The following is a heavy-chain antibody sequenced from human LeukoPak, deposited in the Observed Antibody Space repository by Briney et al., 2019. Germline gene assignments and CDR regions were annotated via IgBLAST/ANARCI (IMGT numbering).Heavy chain of an antibody. J-gene: IGHJ3*02. CDR3: ARDNRITSDAFDI. Sequence: GGSLRLSCAASGFTVSSSYMSWVRQAPGKGLEGVSVIYSGGSTYYADSVKGRFTISRDNSENTLYLQMNSLRAEDTAVYYCARDNRITSDAFDIWGQGTMVTVSS. D-gene: IGHD2/OR15-2a*01. CDR1: GFTVSSSY. CDR2: IYSGGST. V-gene: IGHV3-53*01.